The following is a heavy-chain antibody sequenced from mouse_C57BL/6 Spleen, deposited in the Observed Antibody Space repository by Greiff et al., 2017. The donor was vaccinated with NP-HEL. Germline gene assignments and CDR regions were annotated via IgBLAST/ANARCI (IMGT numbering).Heavy chain of an antibody. V-gene: IGHV1-52*01. CDR3: ARWETLTGPAMDY. CDR1: GYTFTSYW. Sequence: QVQLQQPGAELVRPGSSVKLSCKASGYTFTSYWMHWVKQRPIQGLEWIGNIDPSDSDTHYNQKFKDKATLTVDKSSSTAYMQLSSLTSEDSAVYYCARWETLTGPAMDYWGQGTSVTVSS. CDR2: IDPSDSDT. J-gene: IGHJ4*01. D-gene: IGHD4-1*01.